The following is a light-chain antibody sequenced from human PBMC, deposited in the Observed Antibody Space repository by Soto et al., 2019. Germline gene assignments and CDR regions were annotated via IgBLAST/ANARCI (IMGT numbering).Light chain of an antibody. CDR2: KAS. J-gene: IGKJ1*01. Sequence: IPMSLSPATLAASECGTGTIPCRSSEYISSWLDWYQQKPGKATKLLIYKASSLENGARSRCSGSGSGTEFTLPISRVLPDDYAPYYCKHSRTFGHGTKVDIK. V-gene: IGKV1-5*03. CDR3: KHSRT. CDR1: EYISSW.